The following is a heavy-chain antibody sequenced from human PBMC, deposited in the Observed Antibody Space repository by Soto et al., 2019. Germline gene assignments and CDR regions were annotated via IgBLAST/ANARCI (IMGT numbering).Heavy chain of an antibody. V-gene: IGHV3-23*01. Sequence: GGSLRLSCAASGVTFSTYAMAWVRQAPGKGLEWVSTISDTGGGTFYADSVKGRFTISRDNSKNTLYLQMQSLRAEDTAIYFCEIGRRKHSGSNTWFDTWGRGTQVTVSS. CDR3: EIGRRKHSGSNTWFDT. CDR1: GVTFSTYA. J-gene: IGHJ5*02. D-gene: IGHD1-26*01. CDR2: ISDTGGGT.